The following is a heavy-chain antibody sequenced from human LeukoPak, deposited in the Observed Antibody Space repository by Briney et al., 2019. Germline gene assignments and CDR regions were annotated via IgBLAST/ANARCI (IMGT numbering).Heavy chain of an antibody. CDR3: ARDTRVSHFGY. CDR2: IYYSGST. V-gene: IGHV4-61*08. Sequence: SETLSLTCTVSGGSISSGDYYWSWIRQPPGKGLEWIGYIYYSGSTNYNPSLKSRVTISVDTSKNQFSLKLSSVTAADTAVYYCARDTRVSHFGYWGQGTLVTVSS. D-gene: IGHD3-10*01. J-gene: IGHJ4*02. CDR1: GGSISSGDYY.